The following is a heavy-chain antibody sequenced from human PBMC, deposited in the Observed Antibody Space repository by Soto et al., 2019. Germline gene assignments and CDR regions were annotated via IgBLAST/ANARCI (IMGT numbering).Heavy chain of an antibody. D-gene: IGHD1-1*01. V-gene: IGHV3-33*01. Sequence: QVQLVESGGGVVQPGRSLRLSCAASGFTFSKYGFHWVRQAPGKGLEWVAVIVNDGSEKYHADSVEGRFTISRDNSKATLFLQMNSLRAEDTAVYYCARDDAFQNENGFDIWGQGTMVTVSS. CDR1: GFTFSKYG. CDR2: IVNDGSEK. J-gene: IGHJ3*02. CDR3: ARDDAFQNENGFDI.